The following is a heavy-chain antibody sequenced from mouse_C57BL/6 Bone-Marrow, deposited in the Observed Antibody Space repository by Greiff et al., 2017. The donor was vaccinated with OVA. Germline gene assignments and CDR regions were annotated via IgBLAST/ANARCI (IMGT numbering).Heavy chain of an antibody. V-gene: IGHV1-19*01. Sequence: EVKLVESGPVLVKPGASVKMSCKASGYTFTDYYMNWVKQSHGKSLEWIGVINPYNGGTSYNQKFKGKATLTVDKSSSTAYMELNSLTSEDSAVYYCARGSYYAMDYWGQGTSVTVSS. CDR3: ARGSYYAMDY. J-gene: IGHJ4*01. CDR1: GYTFTDYY. CDR2: INPYNGGT.